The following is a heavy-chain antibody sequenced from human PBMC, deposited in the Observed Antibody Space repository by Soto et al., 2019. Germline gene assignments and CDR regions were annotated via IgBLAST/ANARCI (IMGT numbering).Heavy chain of an antibody. CDR3: ARDERITMVRGALSATYYYYGMDV. Sequence: SETLSLTCTVSGGSISSYYWSWIRQPPGKGLEWIGYIYYSGSTNYNPSLKSRVTISVDTSKNQFSLELSSVTAADTAVYYCARDERITMVRGALSATYYYYGMDVWGQGTTVTVSS. V-gene: IGHV4-59*01. CDR1: GGSISSYY. CDR2: IYYSGST. J-gene: IGHJ6*02. D-gene: IGHD3-10*01.